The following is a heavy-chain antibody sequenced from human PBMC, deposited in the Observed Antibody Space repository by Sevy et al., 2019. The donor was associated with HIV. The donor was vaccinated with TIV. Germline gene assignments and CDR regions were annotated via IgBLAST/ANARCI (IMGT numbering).Heavy chain of an antibody. J-gene: IGHJ6*03. V-gene: IGHV3-66*02. CDR3: ARDVGDYDYYYYMDV. Sequence: GGSLRLSCAASAFTVSSNYTSWVRQAPGKGLEWVSVIYSGGSTYYADSVKGRFTISRDNSKNTLYLQMNSLRAEDTAVYYCARDVGDYDYYYYMDVWGKGTTVTVSS. CDR1: AFTVSSNY. CDR2: IYSGGST. D-gene: IGHD4-17*01.